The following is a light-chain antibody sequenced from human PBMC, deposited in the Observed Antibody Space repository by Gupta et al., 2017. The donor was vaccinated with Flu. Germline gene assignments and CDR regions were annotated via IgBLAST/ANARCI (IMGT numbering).Light chain of an antibody. CDR3: QQSYSTPRLS. CDR1: QNINSV. CDR2: AAS. J-gene: IGKJ2*03. Sequence: DIQMIQSPSSLSASVGDRVTITCRASQNINSVLNWYQQKPGKAPKLLIYAASSLQSGVPSRFSGSGYGTDFTLTITSLQPEDFATYYCQQSYSTPRLSFGQGTKLEIK. V-gene: IGKV1-39*01.